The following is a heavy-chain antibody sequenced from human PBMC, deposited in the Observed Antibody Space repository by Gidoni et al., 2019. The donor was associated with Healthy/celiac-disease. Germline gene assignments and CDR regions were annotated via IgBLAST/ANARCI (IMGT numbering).Heavy chain of an antibody. V-gene: IGHV3-33*01. J-gene: IGHJ5*02. CDR2: IWYDGSNK. D-gene: IGHD2-15*01. Sequence: HVQLVESGGGVVQPGRSLRLSCAPSGFTSSSYGLHWVRQAPGKGLEWVAVIWYDGSNKYYADSVKGRFTISRDNSKNTLYLQMNSLRAEDTAVYYCARDPGYCSGGSCYLENWFDPWGQGTLVTVSS. CDR1: GFTSSSYG. CDR3: ARDPGYCSGGSCYLENWFDP.